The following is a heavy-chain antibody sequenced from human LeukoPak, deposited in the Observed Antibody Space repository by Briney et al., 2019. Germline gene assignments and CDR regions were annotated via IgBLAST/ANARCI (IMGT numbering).Heavy chain of an antibody. D-gene: IGHD2-21*02. CDR1: GFTLSSYA. J-gene: IGHJ4*02. V-gene: IGHV3-23*01. CDR2: ISGSGSST. CDR3: AGSSCGGNCYSGFDY. Sequence: GGSLRLSCAASGFTLSSYAMAWVRQAPGKGLQRVSAISGSGSSTYYADSVKGRFTISRDNSKNTLFLQMNSLRAEDTAVYYCAGSSCGGNCYSGFDYWGQGTLVTVSS.